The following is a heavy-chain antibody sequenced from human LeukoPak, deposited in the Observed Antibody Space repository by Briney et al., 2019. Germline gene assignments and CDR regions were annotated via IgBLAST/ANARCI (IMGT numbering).Heavy chain of an antibody. J-gene: IGHJ4*02. CDR2: IYYSGSS. CDR3: ARANRYDLYFDY. CDR1: GGYISSYY. V-gene: IGHV4-59*01. Sequence: SETLSLTCTVSGGYISSYYWSWIRQPPGKGLEWIGYIYYSGSSNYNPSLKSRVTISVGTSKNQISLKLSSVTAADTAVYYCARANRYDLYFDYWGQGTLVTVSS. D-gene: IGHD5-12*01.